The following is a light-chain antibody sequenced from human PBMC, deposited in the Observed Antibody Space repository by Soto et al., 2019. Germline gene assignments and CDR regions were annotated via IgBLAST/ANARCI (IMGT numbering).Light chain of an antibody. J-gene: IGKJ4*01. CDR3: QQSYSMPRT. Sequence: DIQMTQSPSSLSASVGDRVTITCRASQSISSYLNWYQQKPGKAPKLLIYAASSLQSGVPSRFSGSGSGTDFTVTISNLQPEDFATYYCQQSYSMPRTFGGGTKVEIK. V-gene: IGKV1-39*01. CDR1: QSISSY. CDR2: AAS.